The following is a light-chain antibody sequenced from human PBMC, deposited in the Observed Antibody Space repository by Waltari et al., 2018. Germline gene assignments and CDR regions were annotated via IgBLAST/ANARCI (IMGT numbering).Light chain of an antibody. Sequence: DIQMTQFPSTLSASVGDRVTITCRASQSISNWLAWYQQKPGKSPNLLLYKASALESGVPSRFSGSGSATDFTLTISGLQPDDFATYFCQQYNTFPWTFGQGTKVEIK. J-gene: IGKJ1*01. CDR1: QSISNW. V-gene: IGKV1-5*03. CDR3: QQYNTFPWT. CDR2: KAS.